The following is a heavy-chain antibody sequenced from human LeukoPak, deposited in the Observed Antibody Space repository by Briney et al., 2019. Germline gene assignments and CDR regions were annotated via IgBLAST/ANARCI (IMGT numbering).Heavy chain of an antibody. V-gene: IGHV1-18*01. CDR2: ISAYNGNT. CDR1: GYTFTSYG. J-gene: IGHJ3*02. Sequence: ASVKVSCKASGYTFTSYGISGVRQAPGQGPEWMGWISAYNGNTNCAQRIQGRVTMTTDTSTSTANMELRSLRSDDTAVYYCARGVTTGAYDIWGQGTMVTVSS. D-gene: IGHD4-17*01. CDR3: ARGVTTGAYDI.